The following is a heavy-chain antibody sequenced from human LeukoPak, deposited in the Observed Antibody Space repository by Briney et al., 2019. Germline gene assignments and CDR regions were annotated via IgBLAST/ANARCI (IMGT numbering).Heavy chain of an antibody. Sequence: GGSLRLSCAASGFTFSNYWMSWVRQAPGKGLEWVANIKQDGSEKYYVDSVKGRFTISRDNAKNSLYLQMNSLRAEDTAVYYCARDGLQFLDYWGQGTLVTVFS. J-gene: IGHJ4*02. CDR2: IKQDGSEK. D-gene: IGHD4-11*01. CDR1: GFTFSNYW. V-gene: IGHV3-7*03. CDR3: ARDGLQFLDY.